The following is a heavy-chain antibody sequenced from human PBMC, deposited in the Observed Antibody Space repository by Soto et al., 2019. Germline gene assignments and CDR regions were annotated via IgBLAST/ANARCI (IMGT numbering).Heavy chain of an antibody. Sequence: GGSLRLSCVASGFSLSSHAVSWVRQTPEKGLEWVSSISDSGATSSYADFVKGRFTVSRDNSRNTLYLQMDSLRAEDTAVYYCAKSVSVVVVPVDYWGQGTLVTVSS. J-gene: IGHJ4*02. CDR2: ISDSGATS. CDR1: GFSLSSHA. CDR3: AKSVSVVVVPVDY. D-gene: IGHD2-2*01. V-gene: IGHV3-23*01.